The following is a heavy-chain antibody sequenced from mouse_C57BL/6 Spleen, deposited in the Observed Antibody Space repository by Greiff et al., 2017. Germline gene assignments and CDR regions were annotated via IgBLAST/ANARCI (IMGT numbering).Heavy chain of an antibody. D-gene: IGHD2-5*01. CDR1: GFTFSSYA. CDR3: AREDSNYEGFAY. CDR2: ISDGGSYT. V-gene: IGHV5-4*01. J-gene: IGHJ3*01. Sequence: EVKLVESGGGLVKPGGSLKLSCAASGFTFSSYAMSWVRQTPEKRLEWVATISDGGSYTYYPAHVKGRFTISRDNAKNNLYLQMSHLKSEDTAMYYCAREDSNYEGFAYWGQGTLVTVSA.